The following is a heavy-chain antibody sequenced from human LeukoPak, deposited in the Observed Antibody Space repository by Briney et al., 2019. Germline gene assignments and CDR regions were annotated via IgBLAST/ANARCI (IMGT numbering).Heavy chain of an antibody. CDR3: ARGTRGRGDWYFDL. CDR1: GYTFTSYG. Sequence: RASVKVSCKASGYTFTSYGTSWVRQAPGQGLEWMAWISADKVNTNYAQKLQGRVTMSTDTSTSTAYMELRSLTSDDTAVYYCARGTRGRGDWYFDLWGRGTLVTVSS. J-gene: IGHJ2*01. CDR2: ISADKVNT. V-gene: IGHV1-18*01. D-gene: IGHD1-26*01.